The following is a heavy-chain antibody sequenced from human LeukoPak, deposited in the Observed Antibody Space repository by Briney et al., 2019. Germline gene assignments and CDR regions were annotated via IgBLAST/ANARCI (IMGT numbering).Heavy chain of an antibody. CDR2: ISSSGSTI. CDR1: GFTFSDYY. CDR3: ARDRGSGRSYYYYGMDV. V-gene: IGHV3-11*01. D-gene: IGHD2-15*01. Sequence: GGSLRLSCAASGFTFSDYYMSWIRQAPGKGLEWVSYISSSGSTIYYADSVKGRFTISRDNAKNSLYLQMNSLRAEDTAVYYCARDRGSGRSYYYYGMDVWGQGTTVTVSS. J-gene: IGHJ6*02.